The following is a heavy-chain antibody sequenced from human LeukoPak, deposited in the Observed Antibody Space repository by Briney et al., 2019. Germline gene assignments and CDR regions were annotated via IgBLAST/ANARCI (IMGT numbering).Heavy chain of an antibody. Sequence: GGSLRLSCAASGFTFSNYWMTWVRQAPGKGLEWVANINQDGSDKYYVDSAKGRFSISRDNTKNSLFLQMNSLRAEDTAVYYCVVTRTRGDHWGQGTLVTVSS. J-gene: IGHJ4*02. D-gene: IGHD2-21*01. CDR2: INQDGSDK. CDR1: GFTFSNYW. V-gene: IGHV3-7*03. CDR3: VVTRTRGDH.